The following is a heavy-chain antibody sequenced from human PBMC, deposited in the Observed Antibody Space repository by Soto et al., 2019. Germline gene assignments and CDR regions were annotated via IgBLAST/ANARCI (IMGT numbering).Heavy chain of an antibody. CDR2: IYYSGST. J-gene: IGHJ3*02. CDR3: ARVSGIVAVITSHAFDI. D-gene: IGHD3-22*01. CDR1: GGSISSGGYC. Sequence: SETLSLTCTVSGGSISSGGYCWSWIRQHPGKGLEWIGYIYYSGSTYYNPSLKSRVTISVDTSKNQFSLKLSSVTAADTAVYYCARVSGIVAVITSHAFDIWGQGTMVTVSS. V-gene: IGHV4-31*03.